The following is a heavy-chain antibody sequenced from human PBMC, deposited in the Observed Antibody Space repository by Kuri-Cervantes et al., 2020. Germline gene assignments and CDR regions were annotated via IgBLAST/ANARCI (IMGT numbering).Heavy chain of an antibody. J-gene: IGHJ4*02. CDR1: GFSFSNYA. CDR3: ARGDSSSWLPPFDY. Sequence: GGSLRLSCAVSGFSFSNYAMHWVRQAPGKGLEWVALISYDGSNKYYADSVKGRFTISRHNSKNTLYLQMNSLRAEDTAVYYCARGDSSSWLPPFDYWDQGTLVTVSS. CDR2: ISYDGSNK. V-gene: IGHV3-30*14. D-gene: IGHD6-13*01.